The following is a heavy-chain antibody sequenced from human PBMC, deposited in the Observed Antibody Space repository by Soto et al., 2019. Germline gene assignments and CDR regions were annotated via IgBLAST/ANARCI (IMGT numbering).Heavy chain of an antibody. V-gene: IGHV4-4*02. CDR3: ARASASSKLRGVVIN. D-gene: IGHD3-10*01. Sequence: QVQLQESGPGLVKPSGTLSLTCALSGASIITDNWWSWVRQPPGKEMEWIGEIYHSGNTNFNPSFKRRVTISVDTSKNQFSLTVSSVTAADTAIYYCARASASSKLRGVVINWGQGTLVTVSS. J-gene: IGHJ4*02. CDR2: IYHSGNT. CDR1: GASIITDNW.